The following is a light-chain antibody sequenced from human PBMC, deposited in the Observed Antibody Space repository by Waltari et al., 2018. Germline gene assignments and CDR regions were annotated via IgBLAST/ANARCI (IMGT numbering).Light chain of an antibody. Sequence: QSALTQPASVSGSPGQSITISCTGTNNDVGGYDLVSWYQQHPGKAPKPIIYEVHRRPSGVSNLFSGSKSGNTASLTISGLQAEDEAHYYCCSYVGVTTVLFGGGTTVAV. CDR3: CSYVGVTTVL. CDR2: EVH. J-gene: IGLJ2*01. CDR1: NNDVGGYDL. V-gene: IGLV2-23*01.